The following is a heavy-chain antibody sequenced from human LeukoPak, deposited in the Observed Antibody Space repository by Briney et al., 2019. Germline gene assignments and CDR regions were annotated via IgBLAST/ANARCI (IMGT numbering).Heavy chain of an antibody. CDR3: ARGVGRGSSWYPYYYYYYNMDV. Sequence: SETLSLTCAVYGGSFSGYYWSWIRQPPGKGLEWIGETNHSGSTNSNPSLKSRATISVDTSKDQFSLKLSSVTAADTAVYYCARGVGRGSSWYPYYYYYYNMDVWGKGTTVTVSS. CDR2: TNHSGST. D-gene: IGHD6-13*01. V-gene: IGHV4-34*01. CDR1: GGSFSGYY. J-gene: IGHJ6*03.